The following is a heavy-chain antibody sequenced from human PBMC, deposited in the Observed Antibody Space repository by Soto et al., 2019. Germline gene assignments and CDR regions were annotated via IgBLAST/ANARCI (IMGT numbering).Heavy chain of an antibody. Sequence: QVQLVESGGGVVQPGRSLRLSCAASGFTFSSNGMHWVRQAPGKGLEWVAVTSYDGSTKYYADSVKGRLTISRDNSKNTLYREMNSLRADDTAVYYCTGEAASGYWGQGTLLTVSS. V-gene: IGHV3-30*03. CDR2: TSYDGSTK. CDR3: TGEAASGY. J-gene: IGHJ4*02. CDR1: GFTFSSNG. D-gene: IGHD2-8*02.